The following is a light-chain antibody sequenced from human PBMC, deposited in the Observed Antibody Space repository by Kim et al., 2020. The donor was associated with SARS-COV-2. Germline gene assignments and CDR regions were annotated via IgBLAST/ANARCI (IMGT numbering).Light chain of an antibody. CDR2: YDD. CDR3: AAWDDSLNARV. Sequence: QRVTISYAGSSSSIGNNAVNWYQQVRGKAPKLLIYYDDVLASGFSYRFSGSKSGTSASLAISGLQTEDEADYYCAAWDDSLNARVFGGGTQLTVL. CDR1: SSSIGNNA. J-gene: IGLJ3*02. V-gene: IGLV1-36*01.